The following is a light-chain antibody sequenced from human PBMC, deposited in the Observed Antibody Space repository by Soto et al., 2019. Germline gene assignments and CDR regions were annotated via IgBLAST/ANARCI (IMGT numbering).Light chain of an antibody. V-gene: IGKV1-6*01. CDR1: QGIRND. CDR2: AAS. Sequence: AIKMTQSPSSLSASVGDRVTITCRASQGIRNDLGWYHQKPGKAPKLLIYAASSLQSGVPSRFSGSGSGTDFTLTISTLQPEDFATYYCLQDYNYPWTFGQGTKVEI. J-gene: IGKJ1*01. CDR3: LQDYNYPWT.